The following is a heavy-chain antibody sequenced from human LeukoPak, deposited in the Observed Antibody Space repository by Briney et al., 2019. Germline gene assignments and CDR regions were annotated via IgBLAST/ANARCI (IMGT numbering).Heavy chain of an antibody. CDR1: GFTFSSFS. D-gene: IGHD2/OR15-2a*01. Sequence: GGSLRLSCAASGFTFSSFSMNWVRQAPGKGLEWVASIKQDGSEKYSVDSLKGRFTISRDNAKNSLHLQMNNLRAEDTAVYHCATGRILWKWGQGTLVTVSS. J-gene: IGHJ4*02. V-gene: IGHV3-7*01. CDR3: ATGRILWK. CDR2: IKQDGSEK.